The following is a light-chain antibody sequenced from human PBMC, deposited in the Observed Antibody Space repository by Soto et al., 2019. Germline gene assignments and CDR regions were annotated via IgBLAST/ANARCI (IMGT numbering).Light chain of an antibody. V-gene: IGKV1-8*01. CDR1: RGISSY. Sequence: AIRMTQSPSSFSASTGDRVTITCRASRGISSYLAWYQQKPGKAPKLLIYAASTLQSGVPSRFSGSGSGTEFTLTISSLQSEDFATYYCQQLNSYPITFGQGTRLEIK. CDR3: QQLNSYPIT. J-gene: IGKJ5*01. CDR2: AAS.